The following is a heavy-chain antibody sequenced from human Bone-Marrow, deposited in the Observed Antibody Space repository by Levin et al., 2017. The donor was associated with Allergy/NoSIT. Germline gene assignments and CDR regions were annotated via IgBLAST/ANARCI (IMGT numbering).Heavy chain of an antibody. V-gene: IGHV3-30*04. CDR2: ISYDGSNK. CDR1: GFTFSSYA. D-gene: IGHD3-22*01. J-gene: IGHJ6*02. Sequence: PGGSLRLSCAASGFTFSSYAMHWVRQAPGKGLEWVAVISYDGSNKYYADSVKGRFTISRDNSKNTLYLQMNSLRAEDTAVYYCARELSYYDSSGYYLPLDGMDVWGQGTTVTVSS. CDR3: ARELSYYDSSGYYLPLDGMDV.